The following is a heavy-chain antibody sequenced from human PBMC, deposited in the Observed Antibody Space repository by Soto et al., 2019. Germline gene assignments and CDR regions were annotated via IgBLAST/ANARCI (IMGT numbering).Heavy chain of an antibody. Sequence: PGGSLRLSCAASGFSFGGYAMIWVRQAPGKGLEWVAAISGSGASSFFADSVRGRFVISRDNSQNTVFLQMSNLRAEDTAMYYCTKGSRGYTNYFFDSWGLGTLVTSPQ. J-gene: IGHJ4*02. CDR2: ISGSGASS. D-gene: IGHD6-25*01. CDR3: TKGSRGYTNYFFDS. CDR1: GFSFGGYA. V-gene: IGHV3-23*01.